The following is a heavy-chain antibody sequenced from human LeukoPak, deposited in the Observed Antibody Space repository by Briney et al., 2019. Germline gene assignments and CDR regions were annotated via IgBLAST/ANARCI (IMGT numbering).Heavy chain of an antibody. Sequence: GESPKISCKTSGYRFINYWIGWVRHGPGKGLEWMTIIYPDDSNTKYSPSLQGQVTISVDKSIGTAYLQWSSLKASDTAMYYCTTYFETGGYFAFDHWGQGTLVTVSS. J-gene: IGHJ4*02. V-gene: IGHV5-51*01. CDR3: TTYFETGGYFAFDH. CDR2: IYPDDSNT. CDR1: GYRFINYW. D-gene: IGHD3-22*01.